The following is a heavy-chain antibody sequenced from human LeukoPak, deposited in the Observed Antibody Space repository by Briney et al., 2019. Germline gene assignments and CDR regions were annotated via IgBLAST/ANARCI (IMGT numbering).Heavy chain of an antibody. V-gene: IGHV4-4*07. CDR1: GGSISSYY. CDR3: SRADTGLLWFGEDNYYYYGMDV. D-gene: IGHD3-10*01. J-gene: IGHJ6*02. CDR2: IYTSGST. Sequence: SETLSLTCTVSGGSISSYYWSWIRQPAGKGLEWIGRIYTSGSTNYNPSLKSRVTMSVDTSKNQFSLKLSSVTAADTAVYYCSRADTGLLWFGEDNYYYYGMDVWGQGTTVTVSS.